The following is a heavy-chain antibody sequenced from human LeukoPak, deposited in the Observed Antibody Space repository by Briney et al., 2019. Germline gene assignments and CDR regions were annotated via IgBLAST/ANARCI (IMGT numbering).Heavy chain of an antibody. CDR3: ERHDGRGGATMGALDS. CDR2: IYYGRTT. Sequence: SETLSLTCTVSGDSISSSSHHWGWIRQSPGKGLEWIGSIYYGRTTYYNPSLNNRVSISVVTSKNQFSLQLNSMSAADTAVYYCERHDGRGGATMGALDSWGQGSLVTVSS. J-gene: IGHJ4*02. CDR1: GDSISSSSHH. V-gene: IGHV4-39*01. D-gene: IGHD4/OR15-4a*01.